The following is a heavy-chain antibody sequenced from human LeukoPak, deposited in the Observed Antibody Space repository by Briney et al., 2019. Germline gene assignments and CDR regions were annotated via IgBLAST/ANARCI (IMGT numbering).Heavy chain of an antibody. Sequence: SETLSLTCTVSGGSISSSSYYWGWIRQPPEEGPEWIGSISYSGRTHYNPSLKSRVSISVDTSKNQFSLNLSSVTAADTAVYYCARKKTGATNGLDVWGQGTTVTVSS. J-gene: IGHJ6*02. D-gene: IGHD1-1*01. V-gene: IGHV4-39*01. CDR1: GGSISSSSYY. CDR2: ISYSGRT. CDR3: ARKKTGATNGLDV.